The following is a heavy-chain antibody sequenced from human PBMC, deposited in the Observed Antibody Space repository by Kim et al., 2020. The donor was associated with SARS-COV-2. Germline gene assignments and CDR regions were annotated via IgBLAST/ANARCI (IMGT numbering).Heavy chain of an antibody. J-gene: IGHJ4*02. V-gene: IGHV4-39*01. D-gene: IGHD3-3*01. Sequence: YNPSLKSRVTISVDTSKNQFSLKLSSVTAADTAVYYCALYDFWSGYYFDYWGQGTLVTVSS. CDR3: ALYDFWSGYYFDY.